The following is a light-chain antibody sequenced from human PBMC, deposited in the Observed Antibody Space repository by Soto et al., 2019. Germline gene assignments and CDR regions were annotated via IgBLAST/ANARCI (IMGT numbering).Light chain of an antibody. CDR1: QTIITW. CDR2: KAS. V-gene: IGKV1-5*03. Sequence: DIQLTQSPSTLSASVGDRVTITCRASQTIITWLAWHQQKPGKAPKLLISKASSLESGVPSRFSGSGSGTEFTLTINSLQPYDSATYYCQQYHVFSWTFGQGTKVEIE. CDR3: QQYHVFSWT. J-gene: IGKJ1*01.